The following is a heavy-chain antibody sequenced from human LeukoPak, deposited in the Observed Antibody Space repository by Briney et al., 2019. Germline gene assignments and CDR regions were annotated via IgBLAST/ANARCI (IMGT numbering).Heavy chain of an antibody. V-gene: IGHV4-34*01. CDR3: ARGDYYYDSSGEFDY. CDR1: GGSFSGYY. J-gene: IGHJ4*02. CDR2: INHSGST. D-gene: IGHD3-22*01. Sequence: SETLSLTCAVYGGSFSGYYWSWIRQPSGKGLEWIGEINHSGSTNYNPSLKSRVTISVDTSKDQFSLKLSSVTAADTAVYYCARGDYYYDSSGEFDYWGQGTLVTVSS.